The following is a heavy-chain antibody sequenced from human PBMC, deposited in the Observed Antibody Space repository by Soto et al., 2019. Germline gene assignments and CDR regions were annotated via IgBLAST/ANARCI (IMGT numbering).Heavy chain of an antibody. CDR1: GDSICSSKW. CDR3: AYSTGWYRIDN. Sequence: QVQLQESGPGRVKSSGTLSLTCGVSGDSICSSKWWSWVRQPPGKGLERIGDIFHTVSTNYNPSLNSLVTIAIDKSKNQCSLRLSSVTAADSAVYYCAYSTGWYRIDNWGQGSLVTVSS. V-gene: IGHV4-4*02. CDR2: IFHTVST. J-gene: IGHJ4*02. D-gene: IGHD6-19*01.